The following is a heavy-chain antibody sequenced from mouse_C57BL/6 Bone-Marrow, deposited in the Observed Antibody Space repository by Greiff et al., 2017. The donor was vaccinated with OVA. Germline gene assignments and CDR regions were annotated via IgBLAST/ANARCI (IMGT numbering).Heavy chain of an antibody. CDR3: ARWVRSPMDY. V-gene: IGHV1-26*01. J-gene: IGHJ4*01. CDR1: GYTFTDYY. Sequence: EVQLQQSGPELVKPGASVKISCKASGYTFTDYYMNWVKQSHGKSLEWIGDINPNNGGTSYNQKFKGKATLTVDKSSSTAYMELRSLTSEDSAVYYSARWVRSPMDYWGQGTSVTVSS. CDR2: INPNNGGT. D-gene: IGHD1-1*01.